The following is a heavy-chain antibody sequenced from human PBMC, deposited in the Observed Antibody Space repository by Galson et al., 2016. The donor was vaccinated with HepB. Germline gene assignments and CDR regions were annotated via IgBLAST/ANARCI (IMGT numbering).Heavy chain of an antibody. V-gene: IGHV3-7*01. CDR3: ARGEKGYSEGAS. Sequence: SLRLSCAASGFTFTNYDIHWVRQAPGKGLEWVANINNDGVEKNYAGSVKGRFTISRDNAKNSLYLQMDSLRVEDTGFYYCARGEKGYSEGASWGQGTLVTVSS. CDR1: GFTFTNYD. J-gene: IGHJ5*02. D-gene: IGHD3-22*01. CDR2: INNDGVEK.